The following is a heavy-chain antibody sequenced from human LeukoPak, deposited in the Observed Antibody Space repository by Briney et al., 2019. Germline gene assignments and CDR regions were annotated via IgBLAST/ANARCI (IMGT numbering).Heavy chain of an antibody. CDR2: IIPIFDTP. V-gene: IGHV1-69*06. D-gene: IGHD4-17*01. CDR1: GGSFSNYA. Sequence: ASVKVSCKASGGSFSNYAISWVRQAPGQGLEWMGGIIPIFDTPNFAQKFQGRVTITADKSTSTAYMELSRLRSEDTAVYYCARAVQVTTGGLFDYWGQGTLVTVSS. J-gene: IGHJ4*02. CDR3: ARAVQVTTGGLFDY.